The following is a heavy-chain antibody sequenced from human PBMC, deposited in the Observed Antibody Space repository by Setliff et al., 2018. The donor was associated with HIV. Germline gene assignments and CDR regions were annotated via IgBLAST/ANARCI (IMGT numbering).Heavy chain of an antibody. CDR2: ISGIGAST. J-gene: IGHJ4*01. D-gene: IGHD2-15*01. CDR3: AKDGISGGAYPPYYFYY. Sequence: GSLRLSCAASGFTFNTYAMSWVRQAPGKGLEWVSGISGIGASTFYADSVKGRFTIARDNSKNTLYLQMNGLRVEDTAVYYCAKDGISGGAYPPYYFYYWGHGTLVTVSS. CDR1: GFTFNTYA. V-gene: IGHV3-23*01.